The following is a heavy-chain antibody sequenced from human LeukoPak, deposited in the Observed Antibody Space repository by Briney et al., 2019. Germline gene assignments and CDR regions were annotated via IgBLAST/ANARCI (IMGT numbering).Heavy chain of an antibody. CDR2: IRSKAYGGTT. D-gene: IGHD6-19*01. CDR1: GFTFGDYA. V-gene: IGHV3-49*04. CDR3: TRCKVAVAGYFDY. J-gene: IGHJ4*02. Sequence: GGSLRLSCTASGFTFGDYAMSWVRQAPGKGLEWVGFIRSKAYGGTTEYAASVKGRFTISRDDSKSIAYMQMNSLKTEDTAVYYCTRCKVAVAGYFDYWGQGTLVTVSS.